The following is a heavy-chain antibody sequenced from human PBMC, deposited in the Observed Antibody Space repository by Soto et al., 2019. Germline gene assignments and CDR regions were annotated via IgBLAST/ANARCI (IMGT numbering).Heavy chain of an antibody. CDR3: ARASSYDGHMVTNYYTDV. V-gene: IGHV4-39*01. Sequence: QLEESGPGLVKPSETLSLTCTVSGDSVSSCCFYWAWIRQPPGKGLEWVGSIHYSGSTYYSWPLKSRGTISVDSSKTPLSLGLTFVTAACTAVYYCARASSYDGHMVTNYYTDVWVEGTPVSVSS. CDR2: IHYSGST. D-gene: IGHD2-8*01. J-gene: IGHJ6*03. CDR1: GDSVSSCCFY.